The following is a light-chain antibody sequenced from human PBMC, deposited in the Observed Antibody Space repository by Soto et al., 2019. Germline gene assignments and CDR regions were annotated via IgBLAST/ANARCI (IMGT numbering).Light chain of an antibody. CDR2: GAS. Sequence: EIVLTQSPGTLSLSPGERATLSCRASQSVSSSYLAWYQQKPGQAPRLLIYGASSRATGIPDRFSGSGSGTDFTLTISRLEPEDFAVDYCQQYGSSPAVTFGQGTKVEIK. CDR3: QQYGSSPAVT. CDR1: QSVSSSY. V-gene: IGKV3-20*01. J-gene: IGKJ1*01.